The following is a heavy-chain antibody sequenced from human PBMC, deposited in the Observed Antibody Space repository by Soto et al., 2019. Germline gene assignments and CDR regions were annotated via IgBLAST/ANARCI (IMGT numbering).Heavy chain of an antibody. CDR2: IYYSGST. D-gene: IGHD4-17*01. V-gene: IGHV4-31*03. CDR3: ARSHNGDYYYYYYMDV. CDR1: GGSISSGGYY. Sequence: QVQLQESGPGLVKPSQTLSLTCTVSGGSISSGGYYWSWIRQHPGKGLEWIGYIYYSGSTYYNPSLKSRVTISVDTSKNQFSLKLSSVTAADTAVYYCARSHNGDYYYYYYMDVWGKGTTLTVSS. J-gene: IGHJ6*03.